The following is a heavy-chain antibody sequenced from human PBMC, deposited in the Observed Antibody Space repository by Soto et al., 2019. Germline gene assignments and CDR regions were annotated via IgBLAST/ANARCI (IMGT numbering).Heavy chain of an antibody. CDR3: ARGVYGSGNYYTGPSAFDI. J-gene: IGHJ3*02. Sequence: QVQLEQSGAAVKKPGSSVKVSCKASGGTLSDHGVAWLRQAPGQGLEWMGGTIPVFNTAKYAQQFQGRVTVTADKFTNIAYMELSSLRSEDTAFYFCARGVYGSGNYYTGPSAFDIWGQWTMVIVSS. V-gene: IGHV1-69*06. CDR2: TIPVFNTA. CDR1: GGTLSDHG. D-gene: IGHD3-10*01.